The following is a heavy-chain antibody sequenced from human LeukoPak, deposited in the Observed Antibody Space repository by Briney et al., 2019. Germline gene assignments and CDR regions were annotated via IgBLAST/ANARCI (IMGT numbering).Heavy chain of an antibody. Sequence: SETLSLTCAVYGGSFSGYYWSWLRQPPGKGLEWIGEINHSGSTNYNPSLTSRVTISVDTSKNQFSLKLSSVTAADTAVYYCARGRVTYYDFWRSPFDYWGQGTLVTVSS. J-gene: IGHJ4*02. CDR1: GGSFSGYY. V-gene: IGHV4-34*01. CDR3: ARGRVTYYDFWRSPFDY. D-gene: IGHD3-3*01. CDR2: INHSGST.